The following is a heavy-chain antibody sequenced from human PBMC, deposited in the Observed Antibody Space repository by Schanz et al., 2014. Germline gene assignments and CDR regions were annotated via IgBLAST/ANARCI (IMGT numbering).Heavy chain of an antibody. CDR1: GFSFSSYA. D-gene: IGHD3-10*01. CDR3: VRDELLWFGEVLSLDY. V-gene: IGHV3-23*01. Sequence: EVQLLESGGGLVQPGGSLRLSCATSGFSFSSYAFNWVRQAPGKGLEWVSGISGSGASTYYADSVKGRFTISRDNSNKTVDLQMNSLRAEDTALYYCVRDELLWFGEVLSLDYWGQGTLVTVSS. J-gene: IGHJ4*02. CDR2: ISGSGAST.